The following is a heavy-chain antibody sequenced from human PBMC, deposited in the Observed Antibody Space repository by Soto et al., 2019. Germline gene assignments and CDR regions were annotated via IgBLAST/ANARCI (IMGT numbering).Heavy chain of an antibody. CDR2: IYWDDDP. Sequence: QITLKESGPTLVKPTQTLTLTCIFSGFSFSADGVGVGWIRQPPGKALEWLALIYWDDDPRYRPSLKSRLTTTKASSKNQVVLTMTNMDPLDTATYYCAHAFGGTSWPNDAFDVWGQGTVVTVSS. J-gene: IGHJ3*01. CDR3: AHAFGGTSWPNDAFDV. CDR1: GFSFSADGVG. V-gene: IGHV2-5*02. D-gene: IGHD3-16*01.